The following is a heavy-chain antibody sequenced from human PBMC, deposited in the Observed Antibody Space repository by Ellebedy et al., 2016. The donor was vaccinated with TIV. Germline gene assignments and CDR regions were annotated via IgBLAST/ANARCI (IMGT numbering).Heavy chain of an antibody. D-gene: IGHD3-22*01. Sequence: MPSETLSLTCTVSGGSISSSSYYWGWIRQPPGQGLEWIGYIYNSGSTNSHPSLKSRVTISEDTSKKQFFLKLSSVTAADTAVYYCARGSPGGYDYWYFDLWGRGTLVTVSS. CDR2: IYNSGST. J-gene: IGHJ2*01. CDR3: ARGSPGGYDYWYFDL. V-gene: IGHV4-61*05. CDR1: GGSISSSSYY.